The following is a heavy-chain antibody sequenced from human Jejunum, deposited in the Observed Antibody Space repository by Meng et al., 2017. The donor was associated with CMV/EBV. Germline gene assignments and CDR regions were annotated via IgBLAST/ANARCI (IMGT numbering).Heavy chain of an antibody. CDR1: GFSFSASV. J-gene: IGHJ4*02. Sequence: VSLVGSGGGLFQPGGSLRLSCAASGFSFSASVMHWVRQDPGQGLVWVARINHDGTETIYRDSVRGRFTVSRDNTKNTVSLEMNSLRVEDTALYYCVKDFAWSIDFWGQGVPVTVFS. CDR3: VKDFAWSIDF. CDR2: INHDGTET. V-gene: IGHV3-74*01. D-gene: IGHD3-3*01.